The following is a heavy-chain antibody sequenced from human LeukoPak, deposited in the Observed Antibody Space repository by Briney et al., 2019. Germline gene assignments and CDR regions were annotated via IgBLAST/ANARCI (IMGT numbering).Heavy chain of an antibody. Sequence: PGGSLRLSCAASGFTFSSHGMHWVRQAPGKGLEWVAVISYDGSNKYYADSVKGRFTISRDNSKNTLYLQMNSLRAEDTAVYYCAKEEAYCGGDCYSWFDPWGQGTLVTVSS. J-gene: IGHJ5*02. CDR1: GFTFSSHG. CDR2: ISYDGSNK. D-gene: IGHD2-21*02. CDR3: AKEEAYCGGDCYSWFDP. V-gene: IGHV3-30*18.